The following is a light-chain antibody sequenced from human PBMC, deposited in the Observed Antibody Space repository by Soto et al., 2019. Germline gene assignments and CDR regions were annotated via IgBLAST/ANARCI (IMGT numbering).Light chain of an antibody. J-gene: IGKJ1*01. Sequence: DIQMTHSPSTLSASVGDIVTITCRASQSISSWLAWYQQKPGKAPKLLIYKASSLESGVPSRFSGSGSGTEFTLTISSLQPDDFATYYCQQYNSYSPWTFGQGTKVDIK. V-gene: IGKV1-5*03. CDR1: QSISSW. CDR3: QQYNSYSPWT. CDR2: KAS.